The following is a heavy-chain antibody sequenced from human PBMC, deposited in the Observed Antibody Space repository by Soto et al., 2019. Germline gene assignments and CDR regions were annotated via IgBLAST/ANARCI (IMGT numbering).Heavy chain of an antibody. D-gene: IGHD6-19*01. CDR2: ISGSGGTT. CDR3: AKTPRQWLVYFDY. J-gene: IGHJ4*02. CDR1: GFTFGASA. V-gene: IGHV3-23*01. Sequence: GGSLRLSCAASGFTFGASALQWVRQAPGKGLEWVSAISGSGGTTYYADSVKGRFTISRDNSKDTLHLQMNSLRAEDTAIYYCAKTPRQWLVYFDYWGQGALVTVS.